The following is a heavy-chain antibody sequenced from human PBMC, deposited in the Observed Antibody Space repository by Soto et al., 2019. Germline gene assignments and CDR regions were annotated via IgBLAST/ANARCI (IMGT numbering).Heavy chain of an antibody. D-gene: IGHD6-13*01. Sequence: LSLTCAVYGGSFSGYYWSWIRQPPGKGLEWIGEINHSGSTNYNPSLKSRVTISVDTSKNQFSLKLSSVTAADTAVYYCRAAAGHQFAGESYYGMDVWGQGTTVTVSS. V-gene: IGHV4-34*01. CDR3: RAAAGHQFAGESYYGMDV. J-gene: IGHJ6*02. CDR1: GGSFSGYY. CDR2: INHSGST.